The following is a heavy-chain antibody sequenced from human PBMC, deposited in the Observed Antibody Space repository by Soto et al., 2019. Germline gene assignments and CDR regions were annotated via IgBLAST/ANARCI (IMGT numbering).Heavy chain of an antibody. Sequence: SVKVSCKASGFTFTSSAMQWVRQARGQRLEWIGWIVVGSGNTNYAQKFQERVTITRDMSTSTAYMELSSLRSEDTAVYYCAALFGSYCSGGSCYPWSFDYWGQGTLVTVSS. CDR1: GFTFTSSA. J-gene: IGHJ4*02. CDR2: IVVGSGNT. D-gene: IGHD2-15*01. CDR3: AALFGSYCSGGSCYPWSFDY. V-gene: IGHV1-58*02.